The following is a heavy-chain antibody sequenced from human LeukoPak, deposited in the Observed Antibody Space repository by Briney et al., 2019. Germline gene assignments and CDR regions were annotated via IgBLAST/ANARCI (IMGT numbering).Heavy chain of an antibody. Sequence: GASVKVSCKASGYTFTSYGISWVRQAPGQGLEWMGWISAYNGSTNYAQKLQGRVTMTTDTSTSTAYMELRSLRSDDTAVYYCARDHKKRSSGWGYYYYYGMDVWGKGTTVTVSS. J-gene: IGHJ6*04. CDR1: GYTFTSYG. V-gene: IGHV1-18*04. D-gene: IGHD6-19*01. CDR3: ARDHKKRSSGWGYYYYYGMDV. CDR2: ISAYNGST.